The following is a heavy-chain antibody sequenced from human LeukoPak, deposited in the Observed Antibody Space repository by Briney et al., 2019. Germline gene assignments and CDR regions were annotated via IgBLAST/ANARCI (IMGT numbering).Heavy chain of an antibody. D-gene: IGHD5-12*01. V-gene: IGHV3-7*01. CDR2: IKEDGNED. CDR3: TRGDRGYAESLY. Sequence: QPGGPLRLFCTVSGFSFREHWMSWVRQAPGKGVEWVGNIKEDGNEDYYVDSVEGRFVIFRDNDKNSLYLQMHSLRAEDTAVYYCTRGDRGYAESLYWGRGTLVTVSS. J-gene: IGHJ4*02. CDR1: GFSFREHW.